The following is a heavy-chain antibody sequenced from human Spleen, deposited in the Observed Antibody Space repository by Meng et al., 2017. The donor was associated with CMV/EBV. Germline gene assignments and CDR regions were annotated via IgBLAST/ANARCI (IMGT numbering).Heavy chain of an antibody. V-gene: IGHV1-69*05. J-gene: IGHJ6*02. D-gene: IGHD2-15*01. CDR2: IIPMSETT. CDR1: GGTFSSYA. CDR3: ARNSRSWGILFPRDRMYYGMDV. Sequence: SVKVSCKASGGTFSSYAISWVRQAPGQGLEWMGGIIPMSETTNHAQKFQGRVTITTDEATSTAYMELSSLRSEDTAVYYCARNSRSWGILFPRDRMYYGMDVWGQGTTVTVSS.